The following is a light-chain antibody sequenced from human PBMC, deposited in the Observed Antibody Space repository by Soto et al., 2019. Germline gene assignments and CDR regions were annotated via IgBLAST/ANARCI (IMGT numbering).Light chain of an antibody. CDR2: DAS. CDR1: HSVASH. J-gene: IGKJ4*01. Sequence: EMVLTQSPATLSLSPGERATLSCRASHSVASHLAWYQQRPGQAPRLLIYDASNRATGIPARFSGSRSGTDFTLTISSLEPEDFAVYYCQQRTHWPTLTFGGGTKVEMK. V-gene: IGKV3-11*01. CDR3: QQRTHWPTLT.